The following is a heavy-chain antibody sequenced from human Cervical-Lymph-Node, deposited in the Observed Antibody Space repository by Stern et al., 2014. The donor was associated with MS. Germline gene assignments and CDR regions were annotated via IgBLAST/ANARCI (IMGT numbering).Heavy chain of an antibody. CDR1: GGSISNGDFY. Sequence: QVQLVESGPGLVKPSQTLSLPCTVSGGSISNGDFYWSWVRQHPGKGLEWIGYIYFSGDTYYNPSLKSRVSISIDTSKNQFSLMLSSVTAADTAVFYCVRSPYYYDSRALVSNWYFDLWGRGTLVTVSS. D-gene: IGHD3-22*01. CDR3: VRSPYYYDSRALVSNWYFDL. CDR2: IYFSGDT. V-gene: IGHV4-31*03. J-gene: IGHJ2*01.